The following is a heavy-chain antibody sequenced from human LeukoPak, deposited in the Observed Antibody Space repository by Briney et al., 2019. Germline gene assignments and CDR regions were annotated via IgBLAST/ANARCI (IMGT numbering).Heavy chain of an antibody. CDR3: ARDVGDSSGYYYYGMDV. V-gene: IGHV1-69*01. Sequence: SVKVSCKASGGTFSSYAISWVRQAPGQGLEWMGGIIPIFGTANYAQKFQGRVTITADESTSTAYMELSSLRSEDTAVYYCARDVGDSSGYYYYGMDVWGQGTTVTVSS. CDR1: GGTFSSYA. J-gene: IGHJ6*02. D-gene: IGHD3-22*01. CDR2: IIPIFGTA.